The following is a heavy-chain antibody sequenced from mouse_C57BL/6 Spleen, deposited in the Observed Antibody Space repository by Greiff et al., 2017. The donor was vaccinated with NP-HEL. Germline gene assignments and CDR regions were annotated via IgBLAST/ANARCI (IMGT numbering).Heavy chain of an antibody. CDR3: VRQDDYDGGSFDY. CDR1: GFSFNTYA. J-gene: IGHJ2*01. D-gene: IGHD2-4*01. CDR2: IRSKSNNYAT. V-gene: IGHV10-1*01. Sequence: EVKLVESGGGLVQPKGSLKLSCAASGFSFNTYAMNWVRQAPGKGLEWVARIRSKSNNYATYYADSVKDRFTISRDDSESMLYLQMNNLKTEDTAMYYCVRQDDYDGGSFDYWGQGTTLTVSS.